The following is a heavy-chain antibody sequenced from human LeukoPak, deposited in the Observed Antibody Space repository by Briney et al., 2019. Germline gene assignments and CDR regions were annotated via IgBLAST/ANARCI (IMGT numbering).Heavy chain of an antibody. V-gene: IGHV1-18*01. CDR1: GYTFTSYG. CDR2: ISAYNGNT. Sequence: ASVKVSCKASGYTFTSYGISWVRQAPGQRLEWMGWISAYNGNTNYAQKLQGRVTMTTDTSTSTAYMELRSLRSDDTAVYYCARDFRPVLLWFGEDGEKYNWFDPWGQGTLVTVSS. J-gene: IGHJ5*02. CDR3: ARDFRPVLLWFGEDGEKYNWFDP. D-gene: IGHD3-10*01.